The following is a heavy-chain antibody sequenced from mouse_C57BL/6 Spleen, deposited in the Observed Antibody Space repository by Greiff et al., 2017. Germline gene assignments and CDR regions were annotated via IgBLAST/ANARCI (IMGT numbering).Heavy chain of an antibody. CDR2: ILPGSGST. V-gene: IGHV1-9*01. CDR1: GYTFPGYW. CDR3: AREEVYYGNYEFAY. D-gene: IGHD2-1*01. Sequence: VQLQQSGAELMKPGASVKLSCKATGYTFPGYWIEWVKQRPGHGLEWIGEILPGSGSTNYNEKFKGKATFTADTSSNTAYMQLSSLTTEDSAIYYCAREEVYYGNYEFAYWGQGTMVTVSA. J-gene: IGHJ3*01.